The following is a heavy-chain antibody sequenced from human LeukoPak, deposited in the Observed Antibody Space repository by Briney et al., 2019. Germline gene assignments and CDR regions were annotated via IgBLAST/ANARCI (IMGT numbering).Heavy chain of an antibody. CDR2: IYYSGST. V-gene: IGHV4-31*03. J-gene: IGHJ3*02. CDR3: ARVDYSSTSCYWGYDAFDI. CDR1: GGSIGSGGYY. Sequence: SETLSLTCTVSGGSIGSGGYYWSWIRQHPGKGLEWIGYIYYSGSTYYNPSLKSRVTISVDTSKNQFSLKLSSVTAADTAVYYCARVDYSSTSCYWGYDAFDIWGQGTMVTVSS. D-gene: IGHD2-2*01.